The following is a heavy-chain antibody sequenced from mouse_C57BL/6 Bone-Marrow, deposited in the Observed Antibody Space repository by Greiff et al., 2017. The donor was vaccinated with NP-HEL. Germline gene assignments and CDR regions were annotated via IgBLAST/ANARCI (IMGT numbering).Heavy chain of an antibody. CDR2: ISNGGGST. CDR1: GFTFSDYY. Sequence: EVQLLESGGGLVQPGGSLKLSCAASGFTFSDYYMYWVRQTPEKRLEWVAYISNGGGSTYYPDTVKGRFTISRDNATNTPYLQMSRLKSEDTAMDYGARHRGYGSPYWYVDVRGTGTTVTVAS. D-gene: IGHD1-1*01. V-gene: IGHV5-12*01. J-gene: IGHJ1*03. CDR3: ARHRGYGSPYWYVDV.